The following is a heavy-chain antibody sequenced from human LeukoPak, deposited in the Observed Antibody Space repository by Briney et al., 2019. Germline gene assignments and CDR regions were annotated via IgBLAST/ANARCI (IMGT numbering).Heavy chain of an antibody. CDR3: ARDRIREGEMNWFDP. CDR2: IYHSGST. D-gene: IGHD3-16*01. CDR1: GYSISSGYY. V-gene: IGHV4-38-2*02. J-gene: IGHJ5*02. Sequence: PSETLSLTCTVSGYSISSGYYWGWIRQPPGKGLEWIGSIYHSGSTYYNPSLKSRVTISVDTSKNQFSLKLSSVTAADTAVYYCARDRIREGEMNWFDPWGQGTLVTVSS.